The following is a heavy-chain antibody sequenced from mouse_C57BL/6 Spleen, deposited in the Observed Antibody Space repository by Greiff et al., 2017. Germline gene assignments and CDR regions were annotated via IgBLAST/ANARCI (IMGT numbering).Heavy chain of an antibody. J-gene: IGHJ2*01. Sequence: QVQLQQSGPGLVAPSQSLSITCTVSGFSLTSYAISWVRQPPGKGLEWLGVIWTGGGTNYNSALKSRLSISKDNSKSQVFLKMNSLQTDDTARYYCARFYYGNYGYFDYWGQGTTLTVSS. CDR1: GFSLTSYA. D-gene: IGHD2-1*01. CDR3: ARFYYGNYGYFDY. V-gene: IGHV2-9-1*01. CDR2: IWTGGGT.